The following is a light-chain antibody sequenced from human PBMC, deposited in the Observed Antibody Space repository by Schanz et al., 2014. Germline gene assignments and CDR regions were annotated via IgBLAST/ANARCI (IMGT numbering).Light chain of an antibody. CDR1: QSVRSN. J-gene: IGKJ4*01. V-gene: IGKV3-15*01. CDR3: QQRSNWPSLT. Sequence: ETVMTQSPTTLSVSPGERATLSCRASQSVRSNLAWYQQKPGQAPRLLIYGASTRATGIPARFSGSGSGTEFNLTISSLQSEDFAVYYCQQRSNWPSLTFGGGTKVHFK. CDR2: GAS.